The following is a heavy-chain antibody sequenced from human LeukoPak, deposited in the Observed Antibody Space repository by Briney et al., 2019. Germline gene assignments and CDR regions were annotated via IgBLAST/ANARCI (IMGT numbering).Heavy chain of an antibody. CDR1: GGSFSGYY. Sequence: PSETLSLTCAVYGGSFSGYYWSWIRQPPGKGLEWIGEINHSGSTNYNPSLKSRVTISVDTSKNQFSLKLSSVTAADTAVYYCQGGYYDSSGYLLLEYWGQGTLVTVSS. J-gene: IGHJ4*02. CDR2: INHSGST. D-gene: IGHD3-22*01. CDR3: QGGYYDSSGYLLLEY. V-gene: IGHV4-34*01.